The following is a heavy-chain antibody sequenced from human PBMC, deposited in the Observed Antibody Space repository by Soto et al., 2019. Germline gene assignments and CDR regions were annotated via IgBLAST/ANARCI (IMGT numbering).Heavy chain of an antibody. Sequence: PSETLSLTCNVSGGSVSSGSYYWSWTRQPPGKGLEWIGYIYYSGTTNYNPSLMSRVTMSLDTSKNQFSLKLNSATATDTAVYFCAREQGVAVTADNWFDPWGQGILFTVSS. CDR2: IYYSGTT. CDR1: GGSVSSGSYY. J-gene: IGHJ5*02. CDR3: AREQGVAVTADNWFDP. V-gene: IGHV4-61*01. D-gene: IGHD2-21*02.